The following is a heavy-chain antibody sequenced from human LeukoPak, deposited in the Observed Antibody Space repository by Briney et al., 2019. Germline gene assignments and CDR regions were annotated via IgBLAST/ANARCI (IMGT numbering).Heavy chain of an antibody. Sequence: GGSLRLSCAAPGFTFSSYWMSWVRQAPGKGLEWVANIKQDGSEKYYVDSVKGRFTISRDNAKNSLYLQMNSLRAEDTAVYYCATQGIAAAGRGSWFDPWGQGTLVTVSS. D-gene: IGHD6-13*01. CDR2: IKQDGSEK. J-gene: IGHJ5*02. CDR1: GFTFSSYW. CDR3: ATQGIAAAGRGSWFDP. V-gene: IGHV3-7*01.